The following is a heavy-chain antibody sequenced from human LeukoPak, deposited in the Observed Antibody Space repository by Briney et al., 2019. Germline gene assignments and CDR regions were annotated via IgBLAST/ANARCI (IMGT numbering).Heavy chain of an antibody. V-gene: IGHV3-21*01. J-gene: IGHJ4*02. CDR3: ARDLSGDGYNKFDH. Sequence: GGPLRLSCAGSGFTFSNYIMSWVRQAPGKGLEMVSSIKTGSRQTYYAASVKGRFTISRDDAKNSLYLQMYSPRAEDTALYYCARDLSGDGYNKFDHWGQGTRVTVSP. D-gene: IGHD5-24*01. CDR2: IKTGSRQT. CDR1: GFTFSNYI.